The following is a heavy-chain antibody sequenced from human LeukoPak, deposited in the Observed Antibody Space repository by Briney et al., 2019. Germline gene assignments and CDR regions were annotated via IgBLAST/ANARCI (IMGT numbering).Heavy chain of an antibody. D-gene: IGHD2-2*01. CDR3: ARDRQDVFIIPTAIGWFDP. J-gene: IGHJ5*02. CDR1: GGSISSSAHC. V-gene: IGHV4-39*02. CDR2: MYYSGNT. Sequence: SETLSLTCTVSGGSISSSAHCWSWVRQPPGKGLEWIGCMYYSGNTYYNSSLKGRVTISLDTPKNQFSLRLNSVTASDTAVYYCARDRQDVFIIPTAIGWFDPWGQGALVTVSS.